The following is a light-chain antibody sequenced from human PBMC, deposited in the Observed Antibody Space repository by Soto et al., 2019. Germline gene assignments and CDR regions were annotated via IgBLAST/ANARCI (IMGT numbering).Light chain of an antibody. CDR1: SGSIDSNY. J-gene: IGLJ2*01. CDR3: QFYDSSNQEV. CDR2: EDN. Sequence: NFMLTQPHSVSESPGKTVTISCTRSSGSIDSNYVQWYQQRPGSSPTTVIYEDNQRPSGVPDRFAGAIDISSNSASLTISGLRTEDEAYYYCQFYDSSNQEVFGGGTQLTVL. V-gene: IGLV6-57*01.